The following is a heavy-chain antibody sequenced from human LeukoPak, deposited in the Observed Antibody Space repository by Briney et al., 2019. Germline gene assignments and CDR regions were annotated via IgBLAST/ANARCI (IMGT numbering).Heavy chain of an antibody. J-gene: IGHJ5*02. D-gene: IGHD2-2*01. V-gene: IGHV3-23*01. Sequence: GGSLRLSCAASGITFSSHAMTWVRQAPGKGLEWVAAIRGNGATTDYADSVKGRFTISRDNSKNTLYLQMNSLRAEDTAVYYCAKDRTGDIVVVPWGQGTLVTVSS. CDR2: IRGNGATT. CDR3: AKDRTGDIVVVP. CDR1: GITFSSHA.